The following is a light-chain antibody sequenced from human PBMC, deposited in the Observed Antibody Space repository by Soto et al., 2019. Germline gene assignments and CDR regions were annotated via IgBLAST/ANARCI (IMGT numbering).Light chain of an antibody. CDR3: QQSYPPPMT. CDR1: QSISSY. CDR2: AAS. V-gene: IGKV1-39*01. J-gene: IGKJ3*01. Sequence: DIQMTQSPSSLSASVGDRVTITCRASQSISSYLNWYQQKPGKAPKLLIYAASSLQSGVPSRFSGSGSGTDFTLTISSLQPEDFATYYCQQSYPPPMTFGPGTKVDIK.